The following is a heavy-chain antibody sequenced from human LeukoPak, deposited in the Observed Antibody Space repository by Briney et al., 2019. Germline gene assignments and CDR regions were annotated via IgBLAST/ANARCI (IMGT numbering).Heavy chain of an antibody. CDR3: ARRAAGLHRNYYYYGMDV. Sequence: PSETLSLTCTVSGGSISSYYWSWIRQPPGKGLEWIGYIYYSGSTNYNPSLKSRVTISVDTSKNQFSLKLSSVTAADTAVYYCARRAAGLHRNYYYYGMDVWGQGTTVTVSS. J-gene: IGHJ6*02. CDR2: IYYSGST. CDR1: GGSISSYY. V-gene: IGHV4-59*08. D-gene: IGHD6-13*01.